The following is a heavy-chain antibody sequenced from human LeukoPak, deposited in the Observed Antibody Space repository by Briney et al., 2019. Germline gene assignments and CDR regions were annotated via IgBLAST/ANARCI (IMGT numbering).Heavy chain of an antibody. CDR1: GGSISSSSYY. D-gene: IGHD3-10*01. V-gene: IGHV4-61*02. J-gene: IGHJ4*02. CDR2: IYTSGST. Sequence: SETLSLTCTVSGGSISSSSYYWSWIRQPAGKGLEWIGRIYTSGSTNYNPSLKSRVTISVDTSKNQFSLKLSSVTAADTAVYYCARRLYGSGSYYFDYWGQGTLVTVSS. CDR3: ARRLYGSGSYYFDY.